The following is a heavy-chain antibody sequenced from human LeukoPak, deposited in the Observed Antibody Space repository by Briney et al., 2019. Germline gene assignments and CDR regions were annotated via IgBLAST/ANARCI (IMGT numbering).Heavy chain of an antibody. CDR3: AFTSGSYYYYYGMDV. J-gene: IGHJ6*02. D-gene: IGHD1-26*01. Sequence: PGRSLRLSCAASGFTFSSYGMHWVRQAPGKGLEWVAVISYDGSNKYYADSVKGRFTISRDNSKNTLYLQMNGLRAEDTAVYYCAFTSGSYYYYYGMDVWGQGTTVTVSS. CDR1: GFTFSSYG. V-gene: IGHV3-30*03. CDR2: ISYDGSNK.